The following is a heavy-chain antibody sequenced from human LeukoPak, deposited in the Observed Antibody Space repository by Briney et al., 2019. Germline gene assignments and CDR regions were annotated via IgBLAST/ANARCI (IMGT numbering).Heavy chain of an antibody. CDR3: TRELVRGVIPDWYFDL. V-gene: IGHV3-49*04. CDR1: GFTFGDYA. D-gene: IGHD3-10*01. J-gene: IGHJ2*01. CDR2: IRSKAYGGTT. Sequence: GGSLRLSCTASGFTFGDYAMSWVRQAPGKGLEWVGFIRSKAYGGTTECAASVKGRFTISRDDSKSIAYLQMNSLKTEDTAVYYCTRELVRGVIPDWYFDLWGRGTLVTVSS.